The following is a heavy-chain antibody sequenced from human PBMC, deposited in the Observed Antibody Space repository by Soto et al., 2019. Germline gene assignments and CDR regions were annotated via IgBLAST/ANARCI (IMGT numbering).Heavy chain of an antibody. CDR3: ARDNGYSYGYFDY. J-gene: IGHJ4*02. CDR1: GGYVSGYY. Sequence: PSETLSLTCTVSGGYVSGYYWSWIRQPPGKGLEWIAYIHYTGSTNYNPALKSRATISVDTSKNQFSLRLSSVTAADTAVYYCARDNGYSYGYFDYWGQGTLVTVSS. D-gene: IGHD5-18*01. CDR2: IHYTGST. V-gene: IGHV4-59*02.